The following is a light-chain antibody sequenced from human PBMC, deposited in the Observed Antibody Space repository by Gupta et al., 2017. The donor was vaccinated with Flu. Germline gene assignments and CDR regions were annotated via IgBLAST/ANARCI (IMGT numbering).Light chain of an antibody. J-gene: IGLJ1*01. CDR2: EVS. V-gene: IGLV2-14*01. CDR1: NSDVGAYDY. Sequence: QSALTQPASVSGSPGQSITISCTGTNSDVGAYDYVSWYRQHPGKAPKLMIYEVSNRPSGVSNRFSGSKSGNTASLTISGLQAEDEADYYCTSYTTSSTYVFGTGTKVTVL. CDR3: TSYTTSSTYV.